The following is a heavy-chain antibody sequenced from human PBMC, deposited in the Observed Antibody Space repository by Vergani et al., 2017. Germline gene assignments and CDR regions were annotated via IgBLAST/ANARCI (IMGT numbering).Heavy chain of an antibody. D-gene: IGHD2-15*01. J-gene: IGHJ4*02. CDR2: IYYSGST. CDR3: AAVVVVAAELYYFDY. Sequence: QVQLQESGPGLVKPSETLSLTCTVSGGSISSYYWSWIRQPPGKGLEWIGYIYYSGSTNYSPSLKSRVTISVDTSKNQFSLKLSSVTAADTAVYYCAAVVVVAAELYYFDYWGQGTLVTVSS. CDR1: GGSISSYY. V-gene: IGHV4-59*08.